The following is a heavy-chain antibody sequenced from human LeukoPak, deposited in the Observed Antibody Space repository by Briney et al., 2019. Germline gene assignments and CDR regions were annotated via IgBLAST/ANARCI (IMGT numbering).Heavy chain of an antibody. CDR1: GFTFSSYS. V-gene: IGHV3-48*01. CDR3: ARASRAAAGIIDY. CDR2: ISSSSSTI. Sequence: PGGSLRLSCAASGFTFSSYSMNWVRQALGKGLEWVSYISSSSSTIYYADSVKGRFTISRDNAKNSLYLQMNSRRAEDTAVYYCARASRAAAGIIDYWGQGTLVTVSS. J-gene: IGHJ4*02. D-gene: IGHD6-13*01.